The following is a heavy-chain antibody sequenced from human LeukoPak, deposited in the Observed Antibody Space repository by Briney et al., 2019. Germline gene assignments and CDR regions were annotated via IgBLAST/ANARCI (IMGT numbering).Heavy chain of an antibody. D-gene: IGHD6-13*01. V-gene: IGHV7-4-1*02. J-gene: IGHJ4*02. CDR3: ALIYPWDSSPYYFDY. CDR2: INTNTGNP. CDR1: GYTFTSYA. Sequence: GASVKVSCKASGYTFTSYAMNWVRQAPGQGLEWMGWINTNTGNPTYAQGFTGRFVFSLDTSVSTAYLQISSLKAEDTAVYYCALIYPWDSSPYYFDYWGQGTLVTVSS.